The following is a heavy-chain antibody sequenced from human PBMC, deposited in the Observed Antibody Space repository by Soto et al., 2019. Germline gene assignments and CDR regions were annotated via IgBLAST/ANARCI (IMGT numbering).Heavy chain of an antibody. J-gene: IGHJ5*02. V-gene: IGHV4-59*01. D-gene: IGHD3-16*01. CDR1: GGSISSDY. CDR2: SYYSGST. CDR3: ARFRFGIGFDH. Sequence: QVQLQESGPGLVKPSETLSLTCTVSGGSISSDYWSWIRQPPGTGLEWIGYSYYSGSTNYNPSLKGRVSILVGPFKNPFSLRLSSVAAADTAVYYCARFRFGIGFDHRGQGSLVTVSS.